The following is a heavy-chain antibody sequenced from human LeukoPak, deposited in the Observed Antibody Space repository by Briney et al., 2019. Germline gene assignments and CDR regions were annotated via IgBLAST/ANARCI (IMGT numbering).Heavy chain of an antibody. CDR2: IWYGGSNK. CDR3: ARVRGVVMGSIDY. J-gene: IGHJ4*02. D-gene: IGHD4-23*01. Sequence: GGSLRLSCAASGFTFSSYGMHWIRQAPGKGLEWVAVIWYGGSNKYYADSVKGRFTISRDNSKNTLYLQMNSLRAEDTAVYYCARVRGVVMGSIDYWGQGTLVTVSS. CDR1: GFTFSSYG. V-gene: IGHV3-33*01.